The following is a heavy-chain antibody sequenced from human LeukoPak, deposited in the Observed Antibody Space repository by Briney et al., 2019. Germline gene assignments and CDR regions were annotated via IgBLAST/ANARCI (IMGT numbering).Heavy chain of an antibody. Sequence: ASVKVSCKASGYTFTGYYMHWVRQAPGQGLEWMGWINPNSGGTNYAQKFQGRVTMTRDTSISTAYMELSRLRSDDTAVYYCARDRGVYYGSGSYIDYWGQGTLVTVPS. CDR2: INPNSGGT. D-gene: IGHD3-10*01. V-gene: IGHV1-2*02. CDR1: GYTFTGYY. J-gene: IGHJ4*02. CDR3: ARDRGVYYGSGSYIDY.